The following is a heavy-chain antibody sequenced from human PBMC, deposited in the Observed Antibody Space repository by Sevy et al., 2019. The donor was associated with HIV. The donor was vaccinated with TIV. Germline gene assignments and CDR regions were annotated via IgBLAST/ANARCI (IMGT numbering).Heavy chain of an antibody. J-gene: IGHJ6*02. CDR2: IKGDGSEK. CDR1: GFTFSHYW. D-gene: IGHD1-26*01. CDR3: ARDCNSATCLWGLDV. V-gene: IGHV3-7*03. Sequence: GGSLRLSCAASGFTFSHYWMTWVRQAPGKGPEWVANIKGDGSEKYYVHSVRGRFTISRDNAKNSLYLQMNSLRGKDTALYYCARDCNSATCLWGLDVWGQGTTVTVSS.